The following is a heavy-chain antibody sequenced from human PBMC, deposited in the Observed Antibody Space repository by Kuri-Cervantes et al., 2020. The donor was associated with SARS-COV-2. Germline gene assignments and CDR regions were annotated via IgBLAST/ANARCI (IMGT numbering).Heavy chain of an antibody. CDR3: ATLDTAMASPWFDP. J-gene: IGHJ5*02. V-gene: IGHV1-8*01. D-gene: IGHD5-18*01. CDR2: MNPNSGNT. Sequence: ASVKVSCKASGYTFTSYDINWVRQATGQGLEWMGWMNPNSGNTGYAQKFQGRVTITRDTSASTAYMELSSLRSEDTAVYYCATLDTAMASPWFDPWGQGTLVTVSS. CDR1: GYTFTSYD.